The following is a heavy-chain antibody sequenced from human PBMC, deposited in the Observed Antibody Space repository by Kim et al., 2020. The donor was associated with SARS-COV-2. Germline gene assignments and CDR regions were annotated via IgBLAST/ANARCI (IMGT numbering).Heavy chain of an antibody. Sequence: ADSVKGRLTHSRDNAKHSMYLQMNSLRAEDTAVYYCAHTPYDYVWGSSIPWGQGTLVTVSS. D-gene: IGHD3-16*01. J-gene: IGHJ5*02. CDR3: AHTPYDYVWGSSIP. V-gene: IGHV3-21*01.